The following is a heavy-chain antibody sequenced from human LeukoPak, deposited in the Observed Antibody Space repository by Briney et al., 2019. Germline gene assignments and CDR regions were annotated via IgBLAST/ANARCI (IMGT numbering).Heavy chain of an antibody. J-gene: IGHJ4*02. D-gene: IGHD3-22*01. V-gene: IGHV3-7*01. CDR2: IKQDGSEK. Sequence: GGSLRLSCAASGFTFSSYSMNWVRQAPGKGPEWVANIKQDGSEKYHVDSVKGRFTISRDNAKSSLYLQMNSLRADDTAVYYCAKDRAASGYYYWGQGTLVTVSS. CDR3: AKDRAASGYYY. CDR1: GFTFSSYS.